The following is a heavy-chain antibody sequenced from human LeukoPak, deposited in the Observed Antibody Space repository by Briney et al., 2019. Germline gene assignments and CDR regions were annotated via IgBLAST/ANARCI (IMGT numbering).Heavy chain of an antibody. CDR3: AGDYFDY. CDR1: GFTFSSYG. CDR2: IRYDGSNK. D-gene: IGHD3-16*01. J-gene: IGHJ4*02. V-gene: IGHV3-30*02. Sequence: GGSLRLSCAASGFTFSSYGMHWVRQAPGKGLEWVAFIRYDGSNKYYADSAKGRFTISRDNSKNTLYLQMNSLRAEDTAVYYCAGDYFDYWGQGTLVTVSS.